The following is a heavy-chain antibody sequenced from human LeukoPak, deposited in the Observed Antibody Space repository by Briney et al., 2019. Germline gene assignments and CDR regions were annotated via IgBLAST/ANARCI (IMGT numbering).Heavy chain of an antibody. CDR3: ARRGYCSSTSCYYYYYDMDV. V-gene: IGHV5-10-1*01. D-gene: IGHD2-2*03. CDR1: GYSFTSYW. J-gene: IGHJ6*01. Sequence: GESLRISCKGSGYSFTSYWISWVRQMPGKGLEWMGRIDPSDSYTNYSPSFQGHVTISADKSVSTAYLQWSSLKASDTAMYYCARRGYCSSTSCYYYYYDMDVWGQGTTVTVSS. CDR2: IDPSDSYT.